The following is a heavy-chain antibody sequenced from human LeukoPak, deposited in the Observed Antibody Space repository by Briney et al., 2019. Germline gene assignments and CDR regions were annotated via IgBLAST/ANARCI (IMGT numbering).Heavy chain of an antibody. J-gene: IGHJ3*02. CDR1: GFTFSSYS. Sequence: GGSLRLSCAASGFTFSSYSMNWVRQAPGKGLEWASSISSSSSYIYYADSVKGRFTISRDNAKNSLYLQMNSLRAEDTAVYYCARATLSLTGAFDIWGQGTMVTVSS. V-gene: IGHV3-21*01. CDR3: ARATLSLTGAFDI. CDR2: ISSSSSYI. D-gene: IGHD2/OR15-2a*01.